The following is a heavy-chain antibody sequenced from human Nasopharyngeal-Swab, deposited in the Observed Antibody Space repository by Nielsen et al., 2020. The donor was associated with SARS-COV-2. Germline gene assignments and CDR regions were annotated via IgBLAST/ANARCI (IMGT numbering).Heavy chain of an antibody. V-gene: IGHV1-8*01. CDR2: MSPNSGNT. D-gene: IGHD3-10*01. CDR3: ARGGSSLGANLEDP. Sequence: ASVKVSCKASGYTFINHDINWVRQSTGQGLEWMGWMSPNSGNTGYAQKFQGRVTMTRNTSTSTAYLELSSLRSEETAVYYCARGGSSLGANLEDPWGQGTLVIVSS. J-gene: IGHJ5*02. CDR1: GYTFINHD.